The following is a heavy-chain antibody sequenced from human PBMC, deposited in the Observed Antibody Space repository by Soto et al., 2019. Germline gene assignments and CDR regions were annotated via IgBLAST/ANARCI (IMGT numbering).Heavy chain of an antibody. CDR2: ISPSNGQT. CDR1: GYTFSNFG. Sequence: QVQLVQSGTEVKKPAASVKVSCKASGYTFSNFGLSWVRQAPGQGLEWMGWISPSNGQTIYAQNFHGRVTMTTDTSTATAHMELRSLISDDTAVYYCARVIMIFGVANLGSYFDYWGQGTRVTISA. CDR3: ARVIMIFGVANLGSYFDY. V-gene: IGHV1-18*01. J-gene: IGHJ4*02. D-gene: IGHD3-3*01.